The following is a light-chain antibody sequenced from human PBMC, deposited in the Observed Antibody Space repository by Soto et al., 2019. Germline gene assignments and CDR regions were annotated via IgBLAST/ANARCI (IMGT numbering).Light chain of an antibody. V-gene: IGKV3-20*01. CDR2: GAS. J-gene: IGKJ5*01. CDR1: QSVSGRY. CDR3: QQYGSSPIT. Sequence: IVLTQSPGTLSVSAGERATLSCRASQSVSGRYLAWYKQQPGQAPRLLSYGASSRATGIPDRFSGSGSGTDFTLTISRLEPEDFEVYYCQQYGSSPITFGQGTRLEIK.